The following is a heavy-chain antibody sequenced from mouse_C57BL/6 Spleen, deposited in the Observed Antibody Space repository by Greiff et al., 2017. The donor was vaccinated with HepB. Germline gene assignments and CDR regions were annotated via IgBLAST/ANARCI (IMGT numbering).Heavy chain of an antibody. CDR1: GFTFSSYS. CDR2: ISAGGSYT. J-gene: IGHJ2*01. V-gene: IGHV5-4*01. Sequence: EVQVVESGAGLVKPGGSVKLSCAASGFTFSSYSMSWVRQSPGQGLEWVATISAGGSYTYYPDNVKGRFTVTRDKTKNNLYLQMSTLTSEDAAMYYCAREGGMITFDYWGQGTTLTVSS. CDR3: AREGGMITFDY. D-gene: IGHD2-4*01.